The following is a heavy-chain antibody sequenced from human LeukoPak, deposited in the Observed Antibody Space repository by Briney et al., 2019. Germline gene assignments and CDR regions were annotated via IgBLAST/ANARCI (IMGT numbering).Heavy chain of an antibody. V-gene: IGHV3-53*01. CDR2: IYSGGNT. CDR1: GFSVSGNY. CDR3: ARDRTTFGEFDY. J-gene: IGHJ4*02. D-gene: IGHD3-10*01. Sequence: GESLRLSCAASGFSVSGNYMSWVRQAPGKGLEWVSVIYSGGNTYYADSVKGRFTISRDNSKNRLYLQMNSLSAEDTAAYYCARDRTTFGEFDYWGQGTLITVSS.